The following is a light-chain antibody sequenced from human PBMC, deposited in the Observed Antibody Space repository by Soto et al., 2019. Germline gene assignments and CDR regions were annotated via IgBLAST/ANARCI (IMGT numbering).Light chain of an antibody. CDR2: SNN. CDR1: RSNIGSNT. J-gene: IGLJ2*01. Sequence: QLVLTQPPSASGTPGQRVSISCSGSRSNIGSNTVNWYQQVPGTAPKLLIYSNNQRPSGVPDRFSGSKSGTPASLAISGLQSEDEADYYCAAWDDSLNGPVFGGGTKLTVL. V-gene: IGLV1-44*01. CDR3: AAWDDSLNGPV.